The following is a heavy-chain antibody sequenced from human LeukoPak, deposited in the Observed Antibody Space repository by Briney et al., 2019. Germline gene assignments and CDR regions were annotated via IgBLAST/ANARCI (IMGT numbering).Heavy chain of an antibody. CDR1: GFTFSSYS. Sequence: GGSLPLSCAASGFTFSSYSMNWVRQAPGKGLEWVSSISSSSSYIYYAGSMKGRFTISRDNAKNSLFLQMNSLRAEDTAVYYCARTLGPNYGSSWYDCWGQGTLVAVSS. CDR3: ARTLGPNYGSSWYDC. D-gene: IGHD6-13*01. CDR2: ISSSSSYI. V-gene: IGHV3-21*01. J-gene: IGHJ5*01.